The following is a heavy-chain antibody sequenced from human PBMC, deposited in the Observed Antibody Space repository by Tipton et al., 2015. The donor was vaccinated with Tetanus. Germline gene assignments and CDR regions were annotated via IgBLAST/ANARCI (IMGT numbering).Heavy chain of an antibody. CDR1: GGSISSYY. J-gene: IGHJ4*02. CDR2: IHSSGST. Sequence: TLSLTCTVSGGSISSYYWSWIRQPPGKGPEWIGQIHSSGSTNYIPSLKSRVTISLDTSKNQFSLRLTSVTAADTAVYYCARDGPYVETAMVFDYWGQGTLVTVSS. CDR3: ARDGPYVETAMVFDY. D-gene: IGHD5-18*01. V-gene: IGHV4-59*01.